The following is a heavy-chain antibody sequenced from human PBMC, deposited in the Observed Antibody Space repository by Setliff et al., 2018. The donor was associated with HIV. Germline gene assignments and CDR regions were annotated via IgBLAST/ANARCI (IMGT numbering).Heavy chain of an antibody. CDR3: AKRTFGSGRLDP. CDR1: GGSFSDYS. D-gene: IGHD3-16*01. J-gene: IGHJ5*02. CDR2: INDNGGA. Sequence: SETLSLTCAVSGGSFSDYSWTWLRQPPGKALEWIGHINDNGGANYNPSLTTRATISVATPKNQFFLELTSVTAADTAVYYCAKRTFGSGRLDPWGQGTLVTVSS. V-gene: IGHV4-34*01.